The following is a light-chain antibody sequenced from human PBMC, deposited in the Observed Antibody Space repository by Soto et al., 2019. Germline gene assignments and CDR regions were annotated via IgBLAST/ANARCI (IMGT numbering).Light chain of an antibody. CDR1: QSVSHN. CDR3: QKYNSWPL. CDR2: GAS. Sequence: ELVMTQSTATLSVSPGERATLSCRASQSVSHNLAWYQHQPGQALRPLIYGASTRATGVPARFSGSGFGTEFTLTTSVLQSEDIAVYYCQKYNSWPLVVQGTKVDI. J-gene: IGKJ2*01. V-gene: IGKV3-15*01.